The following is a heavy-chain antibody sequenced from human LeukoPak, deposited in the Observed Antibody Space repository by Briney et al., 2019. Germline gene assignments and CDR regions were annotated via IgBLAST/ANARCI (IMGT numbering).Heavy chain of an antibody. CDR3: AADDLTRAY. V-gene: IGHV1-58*02. Sequence: GASVKVSCKASGITFTNSAIQWVRQARGQRLEWLGWIVVGSGNANYAQKFQDRVIITRDMSTSTAYMEVSSLRSEDTAVYYCAADDLTRAYWGQGTLVTVSS. CDR1: GITFTNSA. CDR2: IVVGSGNA. J-gene: IGHJ4*02.